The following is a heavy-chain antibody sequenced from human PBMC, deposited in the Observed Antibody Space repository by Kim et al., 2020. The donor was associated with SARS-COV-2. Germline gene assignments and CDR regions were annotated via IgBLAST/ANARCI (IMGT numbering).Heavy chain of an antibody. CDR2: IWYDGSNK. D-gene: IGHD5-12*01. CDR1: GFTFSSYG. V-gene: IGHV3-33*01. J-gene: IGHJ3*02. Sequence: GGSLRPSCAASGFTFSSYGMHWVRQAPGKGLEWVAVIWYDGSNKYYADSVKGRFTISRDNSKNTLYLQMNSLRAEDTAVYYCARVKGATIGAFDIWGQGTMVTVSS. CDR3: ARVKGATIGAFDI.